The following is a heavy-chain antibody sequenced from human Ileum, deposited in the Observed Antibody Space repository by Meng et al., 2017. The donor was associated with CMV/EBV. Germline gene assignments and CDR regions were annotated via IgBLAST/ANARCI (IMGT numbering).Heavy chain of an antibody. V-gene: IGHV4-59*01. CDR3: ARGDPMDAFDI. J-gene: IGHJ3*02. CDR2: IHHSGNT. Sequence: SETLSFTCSVSGGSISSYYWTWIRQPPGKGLEWVGYIHHSGNTNHNPSLKSRLTISVDTSKNQFSLKLSSVSATDTAVYYCARGDPMDAFDIWGQGTMVTVSS. CDR1: GGSISSYY. D-gene: IGHD3-16*01.